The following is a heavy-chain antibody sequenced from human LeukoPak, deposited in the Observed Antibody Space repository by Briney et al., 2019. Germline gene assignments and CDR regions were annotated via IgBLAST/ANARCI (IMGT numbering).Heavy chain of an antibody. Sequence: ASVKVSCKASGYTFTSYAMHWVRQAPGQRLEWMGWINAGNGNTKYSQKFQGRVTITRDTSASTAYMELSSLRSEDTAVYYCARVEVTGAGGFDPWGQGTLVTVSS. D-gene: IGHD2-21*02. J-gene: IGHJ5*02. CDR2: INAGNGNT. V-gene: IGHV1-3*01. CDR1: GYTFTSYA. CDR3: ARVEVTGAGGFDP.